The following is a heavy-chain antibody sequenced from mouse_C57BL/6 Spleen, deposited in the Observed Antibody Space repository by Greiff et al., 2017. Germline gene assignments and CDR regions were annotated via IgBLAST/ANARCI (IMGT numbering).Heavy chain of an antibody. J-gene: IGHJ4*01. CDR1: GYAFSSSW. V-gene: IGHV1-82*01. CDR2: IYPGDGDT. Sequence: VQLVESGPELVKPGASVKISCKASGYAFSSSWMNWVKQRPGKGLEWIGRIYPGDGDTNYNGKFKGKATLTADKSSSTAYMQLSSLTSEDSAVYFCATTMRNAMDYWGQGTSVTVSS. D-gene: IGHD2-4*01. CDR3: ATTMRNAMDY.